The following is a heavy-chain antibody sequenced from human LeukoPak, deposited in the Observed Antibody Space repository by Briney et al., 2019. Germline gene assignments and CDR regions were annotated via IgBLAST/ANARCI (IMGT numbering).Heavy chain of an antibody. Sequence: GSLRLSCAASGFTFSSYAMSWVRQAPGKGLEWVSAISGSGGSTYYADSVKGRFTISRDNSKNTLYLQMNSLRAEDTAVYYCAKNYYYYGSGSLDLDYWGQGTLVTVSS. CDR2: ISGSGGST. CDR3: AKNYYYYGSGSLDLDY. J-gene: IGHJ4*02. V-gene: IGHV3-23*01. CDR1: GFTFSSYA. D-gene: IGHD3-10*01.